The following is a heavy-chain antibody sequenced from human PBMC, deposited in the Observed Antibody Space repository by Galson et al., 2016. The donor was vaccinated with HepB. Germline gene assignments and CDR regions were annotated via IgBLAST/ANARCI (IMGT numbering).Heavy chain of an antibody. CDR1: GFTFSSYW. D-gene: IGHD3-10*01. CDR2: TNSDGSST. V-gene: IGHV3-74*01. Sequence: SLRLSCAASGFTFSSYWMHWVRQAPGKGLVWVSRTNSDGSSTTYADSVKGRFTISRDNAKNSLTLLINGLRVEDTAVYYCARANWLDSYYYGLDLWGRGTTVTVSS. CDR3: ARANWLDSYYYGLDL. J-gene: IGHJ6*02.